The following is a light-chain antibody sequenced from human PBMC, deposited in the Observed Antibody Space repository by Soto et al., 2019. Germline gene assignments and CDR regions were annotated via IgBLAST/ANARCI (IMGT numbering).Light chain of an antibody. Sequence: DIQMTQSPSTLSGSVGDRVTITCRASQTISSSLAWYQQKPGKAPNLLIYKASSLESGVPSRFSGSGSGTEFTLTISSVQPEDFATYYCQQYSNFWTFGQGTKVEIK. CDR3: QQYSNFWT. CDR1: QTISSS. CDR2: KAS. J-gene: IGKJ1*01. V-gene: IGKV1-5*03.